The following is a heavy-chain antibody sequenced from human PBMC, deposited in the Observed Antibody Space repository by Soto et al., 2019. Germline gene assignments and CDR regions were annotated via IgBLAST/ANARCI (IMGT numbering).Heavy chain of an antibody. CDR2: IYSGGST. CDR1: GFTVSSNY. CDR3: ARDDSGYDSFDY. Sequence: GSLRLSCAASGFTVSSNYMSWVRQAPGKGLEWVSVIYSGGSTYYADSVKGRFTISRDNSKNTLYLQMNSLRAEDTAVYYCARDDSGYDSFDYWGQGTLVTVSS. D-gene: IGHD5-12*01. V-gene: IGHV3-66*01. J-gene: IGHJ4*02.